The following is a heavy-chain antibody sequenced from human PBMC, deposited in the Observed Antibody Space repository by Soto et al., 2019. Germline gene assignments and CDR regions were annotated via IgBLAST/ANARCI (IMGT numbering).Heavy chain of an antibody. CDR3: ARSPRSSPYFDY. D-gene: IGHD6-13*01. Sequence: PGESLKISCQCSGYTFSNFWIGWVRQLPGKGLGWMGIIYPGDHETRYSPSFHGKVTISADKSINTAYLQWNSLEASDTAFYFCARSPRSSPYFDYWGQGALVTVSS. V-gene: IGHV5-51*01. J-gene: IGHJ4*02. CDR1: GYTFSNFW. CDR2: IYPGDHET.